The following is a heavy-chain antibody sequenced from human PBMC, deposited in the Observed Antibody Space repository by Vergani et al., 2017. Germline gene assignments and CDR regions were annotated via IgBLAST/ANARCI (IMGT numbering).Heavy chain of an antibody. CDR3: ARGYCSSTSCSWFDP. D-gene: IGHD2-2*01. CDR1: GGSVSSGSYY. CDR2: IYYSGST. J-gene: IGHJ5*02. V-gene: IGHV4-61*01. Sequence: QVQLQESGPGLVKPSETLSLTCTVSGGSVSSGSYYWSWIRQPPGKGLEWIGYIYYSGSTYYNPSLKSRVTISVDTSKNQFSLKLSSVTAADTAVYYCARGYCSSTSCSWFDPWGQGTLVTVSS.